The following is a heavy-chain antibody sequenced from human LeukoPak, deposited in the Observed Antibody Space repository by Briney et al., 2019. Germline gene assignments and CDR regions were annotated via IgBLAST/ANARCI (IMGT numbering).Heavy chain of an antibody. Sequence: ASVKVSCKASGYTFTSYAIHWVRQATGQGLEWMGWMNPNSGRTGYAQNFQGRITITRNTSISTAYMELSSLRSEDTAVYYCTRETSSRYFDYWGQGTLVTVSS. V-gene: IGHV1-8*03. CDR2: MNPNSGRT. CDR3: TRETSSRYFDY. J-gene: IGHJ4*02. CDR1: GYTFTSYA.